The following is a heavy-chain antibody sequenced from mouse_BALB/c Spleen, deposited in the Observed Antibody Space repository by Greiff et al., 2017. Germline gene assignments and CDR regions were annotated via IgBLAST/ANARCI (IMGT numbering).Heavy chain of an antibody. CDR1: GFTFSSYA. Sequence: EVQGVESGGGLVKPGGSLKLSCAASGFTFSSYAMSWVRQTPEKRLEWVASISSGGSTYYPDSVKGRFTISRDNARNILYLQMSSLRSEDTAMYYCARAGLREAMDYWGQGTSVTVSS. CDR2: ISSGGST. D-gene: IGHD2-4*01. V-gene: IGHV5-6-5*01. J-gene: IGHJ4*01. CDR3: ARAGLREAMDY.